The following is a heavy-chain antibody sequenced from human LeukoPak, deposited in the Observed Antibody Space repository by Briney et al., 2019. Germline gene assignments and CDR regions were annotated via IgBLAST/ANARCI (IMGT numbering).Heavy chain of an antibody. J-gene: IGHJ4*02. Sequence: SETLSLTCTVSGGSISSYYWSWIRQPPGKGLEWIGYIYYSGSTNYNPSLKSRVTISVDTSKNQFSLKLSSVTAADTAVYYCARGITPGITIPRARRGFDYWGQGTLVTVSS. CDR1: GGSISSYY. CDR2: IYYSGST. CDR3: ARGITPGITIPRARRGFDY. D-gene: IGHD3-3*01. V-gene: IGHV4-59*01.